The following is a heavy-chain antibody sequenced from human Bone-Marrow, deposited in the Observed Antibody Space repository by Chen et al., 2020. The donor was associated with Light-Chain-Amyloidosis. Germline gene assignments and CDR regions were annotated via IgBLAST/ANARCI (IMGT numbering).Heavy chain of an antibody. CDR3: ARDKYSRGGEYVN. CDR1: XXXXXTNY. Sequence: QVQLQESGPGLVXXSETXXXXXXXSXXXXXTNYWSWIRQPPGKGLEWIGYISYSGSNDYNPSLKSRVTISVDTSKNEFSLXXXXXXXXDTXXXYCARDKYSRGGEYVNWGQGTLVTVSS. V-gene: IGHV4-59*01. J-gene: IGHJ4*02. CDR2: ISYSGSN. D-gene: IGHD4-4*01.